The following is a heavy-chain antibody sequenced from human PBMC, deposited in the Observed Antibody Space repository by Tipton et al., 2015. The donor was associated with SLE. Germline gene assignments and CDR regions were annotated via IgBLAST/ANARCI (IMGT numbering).Heavy chain of an antibody. J-gene: IGHJ2*01. CDR2: ISWNSGSI. D-gene: IGHD3-10*01. CDR1: GFTFDDYA. CDR3: AKDFTMVRGVLSWYFDL. V-gene: IGHV3-9*01. Sequence: SLRLSCAASGFTFDDYAMHWVRQAPGKGLEWVSGISWNSGSIGYADSVKGRFTISRDNAKNSLYLQMNSLRAEDTALYYCAKDFTMVRGVLSWYFDLWGRGTLVTVSS.